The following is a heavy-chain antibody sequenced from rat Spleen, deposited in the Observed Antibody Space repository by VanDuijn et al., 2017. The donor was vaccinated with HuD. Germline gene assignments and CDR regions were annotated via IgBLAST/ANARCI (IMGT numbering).Heavy chain of an antibody. J-gene: IGHJ4*01. CDR1: GRTFSDYY. CDR2: ISTGGTTT. D-gene: IGHD1-4*01. Sequence: EVQLVESGGGLVQPGRSLKLSCAASGRTFSDYYMAWVRQAPTKGLEWVAYISTGGTTTYYRDSVKGRFTISRDDAKSFLYLQMDSLRSEDTATYYCARPGITSYVMDAWGQGASVTVSS. CDR3: ARPGITSYVMDA. V-gene: IGHV5-25*01.